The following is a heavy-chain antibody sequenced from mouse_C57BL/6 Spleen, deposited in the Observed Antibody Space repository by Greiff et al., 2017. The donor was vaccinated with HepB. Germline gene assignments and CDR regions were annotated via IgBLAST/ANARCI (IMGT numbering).Heavy chain of an antibody. V-gene: IGHV1-63*01. CDR3: ARREGDGGFAY. D-gene: IGHD3-3*01. Sequence: VKLQESGAELVRPGPSVKMSCKASGYTFTNYWIGWAKQRPGHGLEWIGDIYPGGGYTNYNEKFKGKATLTADKSSSTAYMQFSSLTSEDSAIYYCARREGDGGFAYWGQGTLVTVSA. CDR2: IYPGGGYT. CDR1: GYTFTNYW. J-gene: IGHJ3*01.